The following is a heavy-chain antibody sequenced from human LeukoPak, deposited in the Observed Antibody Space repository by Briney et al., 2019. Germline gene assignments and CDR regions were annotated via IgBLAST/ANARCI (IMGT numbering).Heavy chain of an antibody. CDR2: ISAYNGNT. D-gene: IGHD3-22*01. Sequence: ASVKVSCKASGYTFTSYGISWVRQAPGQGLEWMVWISAYNGNTNYAQKLQGRVTMTTDTSTSTAYMELRSLRSDDTAVYYCARERRLYYDSSGYYYGAFDIWGQGTMVTVSS. CDR1: GYTFTSYG. V-gene: IGHV1-18*01. CDR3: ARERRLYYDSSGYYYGAFDI. J-gene: IGHJ3*02.